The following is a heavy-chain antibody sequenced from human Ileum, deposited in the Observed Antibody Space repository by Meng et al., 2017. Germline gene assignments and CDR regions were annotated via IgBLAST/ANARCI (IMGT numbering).Heavy chain of an antibody. V-gene: IGHV3-11*04. D-gene: IGHD6-19*01. J-gene: IGHJ4*02. CDR1: GFTFSDYY. CDR2: ISRSGSTA. CDR3: ARAIEVAGTGGYY. Sequence: VGCGGGLVKPGGSLRLSCAASGFTFSDYYMSWIRQAPGKGLEWIAYISRSGSTAVYADSVKGRFTISRDNAKNALYLQMNSLRAEDTAVYYCARAIEVAGTGGYYWGQGTLVTVFS.